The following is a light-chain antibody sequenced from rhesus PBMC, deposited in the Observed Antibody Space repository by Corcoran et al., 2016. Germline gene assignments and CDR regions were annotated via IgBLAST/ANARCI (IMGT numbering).Light chain of an antibody. V-gene: IGKV1-22*01. J-gene: IGKJ1*01. CDR3: QQYSSRPWT. Sequence: DIQMTQSPSSLSASVGDTVTITCRASQGISSWLAWYQQKPGKAPKLLIYKASSLQSGVPSRFSGSGSGTDFTLTISSLQSEDFATYYCQQYSSRPWTFDQGTKVEIK. CDR1: QGISSW. CDR2: KAS.